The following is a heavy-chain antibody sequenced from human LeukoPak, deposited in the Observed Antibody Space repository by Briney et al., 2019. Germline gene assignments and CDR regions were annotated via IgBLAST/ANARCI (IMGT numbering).Heavy chain of an antibody. CDR2: ISSSGSTI. V-gene: IGHV3-48*03. CDR1: GFTFSSYE. J-gene: IGHJ4*02. CDR3: AKASGWYYFDY. D-gene: IGHD6-19*01. Sequence: GGSLRLACAASGFTFSSYEMNWVRQAPGKGLEWVSYISSSGSTIYYADSVKGRFTISRDNAKNSLYLQMNSLRAEDTAVCYCAKASGWYYFDYWGQGTLVTVSS.